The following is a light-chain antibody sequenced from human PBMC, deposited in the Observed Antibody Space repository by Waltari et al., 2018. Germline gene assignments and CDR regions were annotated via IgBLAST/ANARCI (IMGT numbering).Light chain of an antibody. Sequence: EIMLTQSPGILSLSPGERATLPCRASQSISRYLAWYQQKPGQAPRLLIYDAASRATGIPDRFSGSGSGTDFSLIISRLEPEDSAVYYCQKYGTLPATFGQGTKVEIK. CDR1: QSISRY. CDR3: QKYGTLPAT. J-gene: IGKJ1*01. V-gene: IGKV3-20*01. CDR2: DAA.